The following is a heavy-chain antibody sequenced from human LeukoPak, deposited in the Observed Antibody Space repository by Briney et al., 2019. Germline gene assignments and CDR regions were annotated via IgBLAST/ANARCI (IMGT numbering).Heavy chain of an antibody. J-gene: IGHJ3*02. V-gene: IGHV3-53*01. CDR2: IYSGGST. CDR3: ARGGDTSGSVRSPFDI. CDR1: GLTVSSNY. Sequence: GGPLTLSCAASGLTVSSNYMSWVRQAPGKGLDWVSVIYSGGSTYYADSVKGRFTISRDNSKNTLYLQMNSLRAEDTAVYYCARGGDTSGSVRSPFDIWGQGTLVTVSS. D-gene: IGHD3-22*01.